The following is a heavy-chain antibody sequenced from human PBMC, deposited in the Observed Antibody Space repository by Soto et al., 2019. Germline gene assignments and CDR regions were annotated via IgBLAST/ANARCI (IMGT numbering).Heavy chain of an antibody. Sequence: QVQLQQWGAGLLKPSETLSLTCAVYGGSFSGYQWSWIRQTPGKGLEWIGGINDSGDINYNPSLKSRVTFLVDSHKKQISLRLSSVTAADTAVYYCARGLILWFGELSRRGGYYYYMDVWGKGTTVTVSS. CDR1: GGSFSGYQ. CDR2: INDSGDI. V-gene: IGHV4-34*01. CDR3: ARGLILWFGELSRRGGYYYYMDV. D-gene: IGHD3-10*01. J-gene: IGHJ6*03.